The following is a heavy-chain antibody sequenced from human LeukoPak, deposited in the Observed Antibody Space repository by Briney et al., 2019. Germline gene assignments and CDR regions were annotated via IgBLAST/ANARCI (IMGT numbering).Heavy chain of an antibody. CDR2: ISAYNGNT. CDR3: AREEIVVVPRGYYFDY. Sequence: ASVKVSCKASGYTFTSYGISWVRQGAGQGLEWIGWISAYNGNTNYAQKLQGRVTMTTDTSTSTAYMELRSLRSDDTAVYYCAREEIVVVPRGYYFDYWGQGTLVTVSS. CDR1: GYTFTSYG. D-gene: IGHD3-22*01. V-gene: IGHV1-18*01. J-gene: IGHJ4*02.